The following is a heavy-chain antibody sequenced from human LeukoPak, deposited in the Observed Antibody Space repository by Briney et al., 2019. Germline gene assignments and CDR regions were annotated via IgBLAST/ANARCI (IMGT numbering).Heavy chain of an antibody. CDR1: GFTFSSYW. D-gene: IGHD5-12*01. Sequence: PGGSLRLSCAASGFTFSSYWMSWVRQAPGKGLEWVANIKEAGSAKYSVDSVKGRFTISRDNAKNTLYLQMNSLRAEDTAVYYCARDSPGYGAYDLGWGQGTLVTVSS. CDR2: IKEAGSAK. CDR3: ARDSPGYGAYDLG. V-gene: IGHV3-7*04. J-gene: IGHJ4*02.